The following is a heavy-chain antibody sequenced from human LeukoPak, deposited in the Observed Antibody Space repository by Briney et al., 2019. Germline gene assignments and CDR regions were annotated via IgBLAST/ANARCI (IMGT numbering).Heavy chain of an antibody. CDR3: AYLPRPGGGYDDTPYH. V-gene: IGHV3-30*03. Sequence: GGSLRLSCAASGFTFSSYGMHWVRQAPGKGLEWVAVISYDGSNKYYADSVKGRFTISRDNSKNTLYLQMNSLRAEDTAVYYCAYLPRPGGGYDDTPYHWGQGTLVTVSS. J-gene: IGHJ4*02. CDR2: ISYDGSNK. CDR1: GFTFSSYG. D-gene: IGHD5-12*01.